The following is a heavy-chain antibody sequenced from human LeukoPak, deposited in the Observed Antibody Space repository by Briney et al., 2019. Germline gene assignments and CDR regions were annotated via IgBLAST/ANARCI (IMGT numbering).Heavy chain of an antibody. CDR2: ISGSGGST. D-gene: IGHD6-13*01. J-gene: IGHJ4*02. CDR3: AKVEPYSSSWYVFDY. V-gene: IGHV3-23*01. CDR1: GFTFSSYA. Sequence: PGGSLRLSCAASGFTFSSYAMSWVRQAPGKGLEWVSAISGSGGSTYYADSVKGRFTISRDNSKNTLYLQMNSLRAEDTAVYYCAKVEPYSSSWYVFDYWGQGTLVTVTS.